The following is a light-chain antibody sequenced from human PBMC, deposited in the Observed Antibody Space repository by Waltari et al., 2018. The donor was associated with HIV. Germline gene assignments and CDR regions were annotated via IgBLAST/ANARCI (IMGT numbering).Light chain of an antibody. J-gene: IGLJ3*02. CDR2: DVN. CDR3: SSYASSSALL. CDR1: STYIGGFYY. V-gene: IGLV2-14*03. Sequence: QSALTQPASGSGSPGQSITISCTGTSTYIGGFYYVSWYQRQPGKAPKLIISDVNARPSGISDRSSGSKSGNTASLTSSVVQPEDEAYYHCSSYASSSALLFGGGTKLTVV.